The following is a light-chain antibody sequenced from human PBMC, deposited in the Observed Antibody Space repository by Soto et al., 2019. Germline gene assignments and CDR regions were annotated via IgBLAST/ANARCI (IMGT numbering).Light chain of an antibody. J-gene: IGLJ2*01. V-gene: IGLV1-44*01. CDR1: SSNIGSNT. Sequence: QSVLTQPPSASGTPGQRVTISCSGSSSNIGSNTVNWYQQLPGTAPKLLIYSSNQRPSGVPNRFSGSKSGTSASLAISGLQSEDEDDYYCAAWDDSLNVVVFGGGTKLTVL. CDR3: AAWDDSLNVVV. CDR2: SSN.